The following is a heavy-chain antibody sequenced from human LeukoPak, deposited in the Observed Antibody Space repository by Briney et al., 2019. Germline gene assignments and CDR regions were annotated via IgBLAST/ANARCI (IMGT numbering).Heavy chain of an antibody. Sequence: SETLSLTCTVSGGSISSYYWSWIRQPPGKGLEWIGYIYYSGSTNYNPSLKSRVTISVDTSKNQFSLKLSSVTAADTAVYYCARDGIAVADFDYWGQGTLVTVSS. J-gene: IGHJ4*02. D-gene: IGHD6-19*01. V-gene: IGHV4-59*12. CDR2: IYYSGST. CDR1: GGSISSYY. CDR3: ARDGIAVADFDY.